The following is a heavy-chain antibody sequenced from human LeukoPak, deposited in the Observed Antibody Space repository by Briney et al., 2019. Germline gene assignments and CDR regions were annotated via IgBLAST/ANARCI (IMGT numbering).Heavy chain of an antibody. Sequence: SETLSLTCAVSGYSISSGYSWGWIRQPPGKGLEWIGSIYHSGSTYYNPSLKSRVTISVDTSKNQFSLKLSSVTAADTAVYYCASKDYYDSSGYYYAYWGQGTLVTVSS. CDR2: IYHSGST. J-gene: IGHJ4*02. V-gene: IGHV4-38-2*01. CDR1: GYSISSGYS. CDR3: ASKDYYDSSGYYYAY. D-gene: IGHD3-22*01.